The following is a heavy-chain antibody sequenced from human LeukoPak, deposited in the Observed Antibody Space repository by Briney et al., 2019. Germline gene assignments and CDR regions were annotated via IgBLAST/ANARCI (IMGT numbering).Heavy chain of an antibody. CDR1: GFTFSSYA. Sequence: GGFLRLSCAASGFTFSSYAMHWVRQAPGKGLEWVAVISYDGSNKYYADSVKGRFTISRDNSKNTLYLQVNSLRAEDTAVYYCARYEGAFDIWGQGTMVTVSS. CDR3: ARYEGAFDI. V-gene: IGHV3-30-3*01. J-gene: IGHJ3*02. CDR2: ISYDGSNK. D-gene: IGHD3-16*01.